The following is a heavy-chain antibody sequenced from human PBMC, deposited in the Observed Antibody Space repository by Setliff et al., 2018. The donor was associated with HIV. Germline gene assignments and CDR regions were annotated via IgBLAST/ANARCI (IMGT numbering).Heavy chain of an antibody. D-gene: IGHD6-19*01. Sequence: SETLSLTCTVSGGSIRRGSYYWSWIRQPAGEGLEWIGHISTSGSTNYNPSLKNRVTLSLDTSKNQFSLKLRSVFAADTAVYYCVRDPGYNSGWSGTTFDYWGQGTLVTVS. CDR2: ISTSGST. CDR1: GGSIRRGSYY. J-gene: IGHJ4*02. V-gene: IGHV4-61*09. CDR3: VRDPGYNSGWSGTTFDY.